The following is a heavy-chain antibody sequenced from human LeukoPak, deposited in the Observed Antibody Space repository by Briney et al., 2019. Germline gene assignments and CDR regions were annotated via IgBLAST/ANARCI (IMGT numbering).Heavy chain of an antibody. CDR3: AKEGELLGGYFIY. D-gene: IGHD1-26*01. CDR1: GFTFDDYA. J-gene: IGHJ4*02. CDR2: ISGSGGST. V-gene: IGHV3-23*01. Sequence: PGGSLRLSCAASGFTFDDYAMSWVRQAPGKGLEWVSAISGSGGSTFYADSVKGRFTISRDNSKNTLYLQMNSLRAEDTAVYYCAKEGELLGGYFIYWGQGALVTVSS.